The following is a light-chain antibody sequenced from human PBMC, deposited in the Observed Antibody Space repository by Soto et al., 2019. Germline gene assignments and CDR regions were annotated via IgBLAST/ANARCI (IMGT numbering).Light chain of an antibody. CDR2: KAS. J-gene: IGKJ3*01. Sequence: DIQMTQSPSTLSASVGDRVTITCRASQSISSWLAWYQQKPGKAPKLLIYKASSLESGVPSRFSGSGSGTEFTLTISSLQPDDFATYYCQQYNRYPFTFGPGTKSGYQT. CDR1: QSISSW. V-gene: IGKV1-5*03. CDR3: QQYNRYPFT.